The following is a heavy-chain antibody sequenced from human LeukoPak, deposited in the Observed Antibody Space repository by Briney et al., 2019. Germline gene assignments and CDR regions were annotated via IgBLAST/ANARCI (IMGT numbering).Heavy chain of an antibody. Sequence: SQTLSLNCVVSGGSISSGGYSWNWIRQAPGKGLEWIGYIDHSGSTNFNPSLRSRVTMSLDRSKNQFSLRLTSVTAADTAVYYCARGSFGIPAAADHWGQGTLVTVSS. CDR3: ARGSFGIPAAADH. J-gene: IGHJ4*02. D-gene: IGHD6-13*01. CDR1: GGSISSGGYS. CDR2: IDHSGST. V-gene: IGHV4-30-2*01.